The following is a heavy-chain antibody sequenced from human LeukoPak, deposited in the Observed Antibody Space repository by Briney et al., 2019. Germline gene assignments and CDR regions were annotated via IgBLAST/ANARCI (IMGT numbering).Heavy chain of an antibody. V-gene: IGHV1-3*03. CDR1: GYTFTSYA. D-gene: IGHD1-1*01. Sequence: ASVKVSCKASGYTFTSYAMHWVRQAPGQRLEWMGWINAGNGNTKYSQEFQGRVTITRDTSASTAYMELSSLRSEDMAVYYCARELEYNWNPGYFDYWSQGTLVTVSS. CDR2: INAGNGNT. J-gene: IGHJ4*02. CDR3: ARELEYNWNPGYFDY.